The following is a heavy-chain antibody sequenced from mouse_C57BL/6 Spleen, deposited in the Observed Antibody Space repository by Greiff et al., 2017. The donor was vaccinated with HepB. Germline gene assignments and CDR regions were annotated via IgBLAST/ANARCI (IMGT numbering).Heavy chain of an antibody. V-gene: IGHV1-50*01. J-gene: IGHJ3*01. CDR2: IDPSDSYT. CDR3: ARSADYFAY. D-gene: IGHD2-4*01. Sequence: QVQLKESGAELVKPGASVKLSCKASGYTFTSYWMQWVKQRPGQGLEWIGEIDPSDSYTNYNQKFKGKATLTVDTSSSTAYMQLSSLTSEDSAVYYCARSADYFAYWGQGTLVTVSA. CDR1: GYTFTSYW.